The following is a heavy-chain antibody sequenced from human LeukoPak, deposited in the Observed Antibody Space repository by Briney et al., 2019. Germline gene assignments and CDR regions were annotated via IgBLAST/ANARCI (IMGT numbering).Heavy chain of an antibody. CDR2: ISYDGSNK. CDR1: GFTFSSYG. J-gene: IGHJ4*02. V-gene: IGHV3-30*18. D-gene: IGHD2-15*01. Sequence: GGSLRLSCAASGFTFSSYGMHWVRQAPGKGLEWVAVISYDGSNKYYADSVKGRFTISRDNSKNTLYLQMNSLRAEDTAVYYCAKDQEVVVAATYDFGYWGQGTLVTVSS. CDR3: AKDQEVVVAATYDFGY.